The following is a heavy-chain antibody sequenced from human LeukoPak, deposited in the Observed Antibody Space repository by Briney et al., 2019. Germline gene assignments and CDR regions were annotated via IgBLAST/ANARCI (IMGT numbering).Heavy chain of an antibody. V-gene: IGHV1-8*01. Sequence: ASVKVSCKASGYTFTSYDINWVRQATGQGLEWMGWMNPNSGNTGYAQKFQGRVTMTRNTSISTAYMELSSLRSEDTAVYYCTRAEWEPRTIGFQHWGQGTLVTVSS. J-gene: IGHJ1*01. CDR1: GYTFTSYD. CDR2: MNPNSGNT. CDR3: TRAEWEPRTIGFQH. D-gene: IGHD1-26*01.